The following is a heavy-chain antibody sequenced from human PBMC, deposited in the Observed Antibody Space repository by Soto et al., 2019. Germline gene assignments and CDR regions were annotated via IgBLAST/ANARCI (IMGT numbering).Heavy chain of an antibody. CDR2: IYYSWST. V-gene: IGHV4-59*01. D-gene: IGHD2-8*01. CDR3: AKDRQPDGLWPFDH. J-gene: IGHJ4*02. Sequence: PSETLSLTCTVSGGSISSYYWSWIRQPPGKGLEWIGYIYYSWSTNYNPSLKSRVTISVDTSKNQFSLKLSSVTAADTAVYYCAKDRQPDGLWPFDHWGQGTLVTVSS. CDR1: GGSISSYY.